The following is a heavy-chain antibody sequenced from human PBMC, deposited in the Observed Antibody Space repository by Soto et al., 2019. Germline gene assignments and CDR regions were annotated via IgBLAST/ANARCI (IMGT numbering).Heavy chain of an antibody. CDR3: ATGSPLEYQLIYFYYGMDV. CDR1: RGSISSGGYY. J-gene: IGHJ6*01. D-gene: IGHD2-2*02. V-gene: IGHV4-31*03. CDR2: IYYSGGT. Sequence: SLSLACTVARGSISSGGYYWRCIRQHPGPGLGWIGYIYYSGGTYYNRSLKSRVTISVDTSKNQFSLKLSSVTATDTAVYYCATGSPLEYQLIYFYYGMDVWGQVTTITV.